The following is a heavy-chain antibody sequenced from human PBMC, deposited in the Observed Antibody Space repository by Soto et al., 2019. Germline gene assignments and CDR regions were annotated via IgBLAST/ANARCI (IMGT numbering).Heavy chain of an antibody. D-gene: IGHD2-2*02. Sequence: SETLSLTCTVSGGSISSGDYYWSWIRQPPGKGLEWIGYIYYSGSTYYNPSLKSRVTISVDTSKNQFSLKLSSVTAADTAVYYCARALPPPMVVPAAIVWFDPWGQGTLVTVSS. CDR1: GGSISSGDYY. CDR3: ARALPPPMVVPAAIVWFDP. CDR2: IYYSGST. V-gene: IGHV4-30-4*01. J-gene: IGHJ5*02.